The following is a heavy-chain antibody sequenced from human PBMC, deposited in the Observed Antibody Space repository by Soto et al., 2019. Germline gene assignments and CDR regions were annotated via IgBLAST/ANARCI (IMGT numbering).Heavy chain of an antibody. Sequence: ASVKVSCKASGYTFTGYYMHWVRQAPGQGLEWMGWINPNSGGTNYAQKFQGWVTMTRDTSISTAYMELSRLRSDDTAVYYCARGFNSGRYYSYYGMYLWGQGTTVTVSS. D-gene: IGHD1-26*01. CDR3: ARGFNSGRYYSYYGMYL. CDR1: GYTFTGYY. J-gene: IGHJ6*02. CDR2: INPNSGGT. V-gene: IGHV1-2*04.